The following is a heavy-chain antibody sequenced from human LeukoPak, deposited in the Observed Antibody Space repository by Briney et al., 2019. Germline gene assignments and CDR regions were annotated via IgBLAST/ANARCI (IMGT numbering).Heavy chain of an antibody. CDR2: INRSGST. D-gene: IGHD2-2*01. CDR3: ARGLGVVGTADSSYYYIDV. Sequence: KPSETLSLTCAVYGGSFSGYYWSWIRRPPGKGLEWVGEINRSGSTNYNPSLKSRGTISVDTSKNHISLMLSAGTAADTAVHYYARGLGVVGTADSSYYYIDVWGKGTLVTVSS. CDR1: GGSFSGYY. J-gene: IGHJ6*03. V-gene: IGHV4-34*01.